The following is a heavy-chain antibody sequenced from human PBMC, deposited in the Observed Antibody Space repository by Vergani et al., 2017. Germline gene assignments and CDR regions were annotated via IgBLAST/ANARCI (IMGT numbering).Heavy chain of an antibody. J-gene: IGHJ4*02. CDR3: ARRSGIVYDIFSGTQYFFDF. V-gene: IGHV4-61*02. D-gene: IGHD3-9*01. CDR1: GDSISSGNYY. CDR2: IYRTGRT. Sequence: QVQLQESGPGLLKPSQTLSLTCSVAGDSISSGNYYWNWIRQPAGKGLEWIGSIYRTGRTHFNPSLKSRVTISVDTSNNHFSLRLNSLTAADTAVYYCARRSGIVYDIFSGTQYFFDFWGQGTLVTVSS.